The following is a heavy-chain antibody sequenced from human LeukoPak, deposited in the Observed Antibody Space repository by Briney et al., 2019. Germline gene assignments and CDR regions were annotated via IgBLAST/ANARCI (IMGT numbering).Heavy chain of an antibody. J-gene: IGHJ4*02. CDR1: GYTFTTYG. CDR2: ISVHNGNT. Sequence: ASVKVSCTASGYTFTTYGISWVRQAPGQGLEWMGWISVHNGNTDYAQKFQGRVTMTTDTSTSAAYMELRSLRSDDTAVYYCTRQYYSSSPYWGQGTLVTVSS. D-gene: IGHD3-10*01. CDR3: TRQYYSSSPY. V-gene: IGHV1-18*01.